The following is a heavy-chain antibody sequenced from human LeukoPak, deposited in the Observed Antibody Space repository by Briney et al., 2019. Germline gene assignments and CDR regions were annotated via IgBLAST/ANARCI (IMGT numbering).Heavy chain of an antibody. J-gene: IGHJ4*02. CDR1: GYTFTGYY. D-gene: IGHD5-12*01. Sequence: ASVKVSCKASGYTFTGYYTHWVRQAPGQGLEWMGWINPNSGGTNYAQKFQGRVTMTRDTSISTAYMELSRLRSDDTAVYYCARGDYIVATITYDYWGQGTLVTVSS. V-gene: IGHV1-2*02. CDR2: INPNSGGT. CDR3: ARGDYIVATITYDY.